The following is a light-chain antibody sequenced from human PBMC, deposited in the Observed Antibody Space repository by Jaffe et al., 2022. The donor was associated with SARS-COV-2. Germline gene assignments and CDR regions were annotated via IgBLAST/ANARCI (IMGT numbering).Light chain of an antibody. Sequence: QSALTQPASVSGSRGQSITISCTGTSSDVGSYDYVSWYQQYPGKAPKLMIYDVSRRPSGVSNRFSGSKSGNTASLTISGLQAEDEADYYCASYTTSTTLVFGGGTELTVL. J-gene: IGLJ2*01. CDR2: DVS. CDR3: ASYTTSTTLV. V-gene: IGLV2-14*01. CDR1: SSDVGSYDY.